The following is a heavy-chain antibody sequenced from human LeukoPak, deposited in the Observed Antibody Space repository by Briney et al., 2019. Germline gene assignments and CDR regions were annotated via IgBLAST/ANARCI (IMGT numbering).Heavy chain of an antibody. V-gene: IGHV3-7*03. CDR1: GFTFSTFW. CDR2: IKEDGSEK. J-gene: IGHJ4*02. Sequence: GGSLRLACAVSGFTFSTFWMTWVRQAPGRGLEWVANIKEDGSEKYYVDSLKGRFTISRDNAKNSLYLQMNSLRAEDTAVYYCARMKGCSSTTCYFAIYWGQGTLVTVSS. D-gene: IGHD2-2*01. CDR3: ARMKGCSSTTCYFAIY.